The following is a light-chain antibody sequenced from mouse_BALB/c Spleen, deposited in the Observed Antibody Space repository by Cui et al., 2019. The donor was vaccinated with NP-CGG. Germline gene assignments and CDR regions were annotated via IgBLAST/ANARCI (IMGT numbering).Light chain of an antibody. CDR2: GTN. CDR1: IGAVTTSNY. V-gene: IGLV1*01. J-gene: IGLJ1*01. CDR3: ALWYSNHWV. Sequence: HAVVTQEYALTTSSGETVTTPCCPTIGAVTTSNYDNWVQQKPDHLFTGVIGGTNNRAPGVPARFSGALSGDKAALSITGAQTEDEAIYFCALWYSNHWVFGGGTKLTVL.